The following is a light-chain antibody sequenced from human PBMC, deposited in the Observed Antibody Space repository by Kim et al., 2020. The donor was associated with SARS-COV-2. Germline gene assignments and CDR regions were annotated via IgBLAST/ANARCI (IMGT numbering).Light chain of an antibody. V-gene: IGLV6-57*03. CDR2: EDD. CDR3: QSYNRDNVI. J-gene: IGLJ2*01. CDR1: SGSIDENY. Sequence: PVKTVTISCTRSSGSIDENYVQWYQQRPGGVPTTVIYEDDQRPSGVSDRFSGSIDNSSNSASLTISGLRTEDEADYYCQSYNRDNVIFGGGTQLTV.